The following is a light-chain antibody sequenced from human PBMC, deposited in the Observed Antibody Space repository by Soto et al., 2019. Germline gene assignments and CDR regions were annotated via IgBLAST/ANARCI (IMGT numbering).Light chain of an antibody. CDR1: QSVSSN. CDR3: KPYKELPPFP. J-gene: IGKJ5*01. Sequence: EVVITQSPATLSVSPGERATLSCRASQSVSSNLAWYQQKPGQAPRLLIYGASTRATGIPARFSGSGSGTEFTLSISSLQSEDFAVYYCKPYKELPPFPFGQVRLLAIK. V-gene: IGKV3-15*01. CDR2: GAS.